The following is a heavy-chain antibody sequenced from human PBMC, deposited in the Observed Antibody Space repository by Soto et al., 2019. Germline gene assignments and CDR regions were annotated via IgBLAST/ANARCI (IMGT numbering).Heavy chain of an antibody. CDR2: IYHTGDT. V-gene: IGHV4-38-2*02. CDR3: ARDTNSLDL. Sequence: KPSETLSLTCVVSSYSISSGFFWAWIRQPPGKGLEWVGSIYHTGDTHYNPSLRSQVSMSVDTSKNQFSLRLTSLTAADTAVYFCARDTNSLDLWGRGIMVTVYS. CDR1: SYSISSGFF. D-gene: IGHD2-8*01. J-gene: IGHJ5*02.